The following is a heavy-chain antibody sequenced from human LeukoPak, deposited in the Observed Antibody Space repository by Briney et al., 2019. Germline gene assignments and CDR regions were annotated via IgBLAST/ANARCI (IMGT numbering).Heavy chain of an antibody. CDR1: GGSISSGGYY. V-gene: IGHV4-31*03. CDR3: ARDLTFWGIIGSFDP. CDR2: IYYSGST. Sequence: SETLSLTCTVSGGSISSGGYYWSWIRQHPGKGLGWIGYIYYSGSTYYNPSLKSRVTISVDTSKTQFSLKLSSVTAADTAVYYCARDLTFWGIIGSFDPWGQGTLVTVSS. J-gene: IGHJ5*02. D-gene: IGHD3-16*02.